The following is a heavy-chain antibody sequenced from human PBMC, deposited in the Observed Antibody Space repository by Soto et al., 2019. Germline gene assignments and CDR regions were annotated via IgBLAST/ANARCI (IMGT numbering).Heavy chain of an antibody. CDR2: ISSSSSTI. Sequence: EVQLVESGGGLVQPGGSLRLSCAASGFTFSSYSMNWVRQAPGKGLEWVSYISSSSSTIYYADSVKGRFTISRANAKNSLYLQMNSLRAEDTAVYYCARAVRRAAAGTPGYYYYYMDVWGKGTTVTVSS. J-gene: IGHJ6*03. V-gene: IGHV3-48*01. D-gene: IGHD6-13*01. CDR3: ARAVRRAAAGTPGYYYYYMDV. CDR1: GFTFSSYS.